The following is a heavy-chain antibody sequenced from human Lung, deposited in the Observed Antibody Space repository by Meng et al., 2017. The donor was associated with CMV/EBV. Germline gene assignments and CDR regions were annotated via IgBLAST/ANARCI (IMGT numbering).Heavy chain of an antibody. V-gene: IGHV4-4*02. CDR2: IYHSGST. D-gene: IGHD2-21*02. J-gene: IGHJ4*02. Sequence: QVQLQESGPGLVKPSGTLYLTCAVSGGSISSSNLWTWVRQVPGKGLEWIGEIYHSGSTNYNPPLKSRVTISVDKFKNQFSLKLGSVTAADTAVYYCARIERRRILKYCGSDCSTTDYWGQGALVTVSS. CDR1: GGSISSSNL. CDR3: ARIERRRILKYCGSDCSTTDY.